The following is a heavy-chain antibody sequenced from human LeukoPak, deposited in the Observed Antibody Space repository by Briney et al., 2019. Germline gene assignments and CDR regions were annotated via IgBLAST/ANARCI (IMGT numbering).Heavy chain of an antibody. V-gene: IGHV3-30*18. CDR3: AKDSYYYDSSGYHGQFDY. CDR1: GFTFSSYS. J-gene: IGHJ4*02. D-gene: IGHD3-22*01. CDR2: ISYDGSNK. Sequence: PGESLRLSCAASGFTFSSYSMNWVRQAPGKGLEWVAVISYDGSNKYYADSVKGRFTISRDNSKNTLYLQMNSLRAEDTAVYYCAKDSYYYDSSGYHGQFDYWGQGTLVTVSS.